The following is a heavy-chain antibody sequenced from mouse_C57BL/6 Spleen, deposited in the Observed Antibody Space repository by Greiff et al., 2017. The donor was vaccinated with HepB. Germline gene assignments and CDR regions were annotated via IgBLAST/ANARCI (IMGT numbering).Heavy chain of an antibody. Sequence: EVQLQQSGTVLARPGASVKMSCKTSGYTFTSYWMHWVKQRPGQGLEWIGAIYPGNSDTSYNQKFKGKAKLTAVTSASTAYMELSSLTNEDSAVYYCTGGNYKYYAMDYWGQGTSVTVSS. CDR3: TGGNYKYYAMDY. V-gene: IGHV1-5*01. J-gene: IGHJ4*01. CDR1: GYTFTSYW. D-gene: IGHD2-1*01. CDR2: IYPGNSDT.